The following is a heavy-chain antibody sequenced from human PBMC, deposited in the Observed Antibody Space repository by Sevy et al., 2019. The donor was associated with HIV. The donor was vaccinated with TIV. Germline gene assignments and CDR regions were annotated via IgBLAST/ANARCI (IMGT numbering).Heavy chain of an antibody. CDR1: GFTFSNYA. CDR2: FFTNGGNT. D-gene: IGHD2-21*02. Sequence: GGSLRLSCSASGFTFSNYAMHWVRQSPGKGLQYVSSFFTNGGNTYYADSVKGRLTISRDNSKNTLYLQMSSLRTEDTAVYYCVKDLLSGGDWEAFHIWGLGTMVTVSS. CDR3: VKDLLSGGDWEAFHI. V-gene: IGHV3-64D*06. J-gene: IGHJ3*02.